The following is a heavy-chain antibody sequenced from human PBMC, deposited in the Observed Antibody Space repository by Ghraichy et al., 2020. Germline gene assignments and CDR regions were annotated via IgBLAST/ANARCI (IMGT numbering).Heavy chain of an antibody. CDR3: AKTPYYDSSPGGY. J-gene: IGHJ4*02. Sequence: GGSLRLSCAASGFTFSSYGMHWVRQAPGKGLEWVAVISYDGSNKYYADSVKGRFTISRDNSKNTLYLQMNSLRAQDTAVYYCAKTPYYDSSPGGYWGQGTLVTVSS. CDR1: GFTFSSYG. D-gene: IGHD3-22*01. V-gene: IGHV3-30*18. CDR2: ISYDGSNK.